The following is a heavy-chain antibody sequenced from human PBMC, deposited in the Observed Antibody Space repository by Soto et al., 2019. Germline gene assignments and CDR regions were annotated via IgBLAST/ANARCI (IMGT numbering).Heavy chain of an antibody. CDR1: GFTFSSYA. J-gene: IGHJ3*01. CDR2: ISTGGGTT. CDR3: AKAYASATGHALDV. Sequence: EVQLLESGGGWVQPGGSLRLSCEVSGFTFSSYAMNWVRQAPGKGLEWVSAISTGGGTTYYADSVKGRFTISRDNSKNTLYLQMNDLRADDTALYYCAKAYASATGHALDVCGHGTMVTVSS. V-gene: IGHV3-23*01. D-gene: IGHD3-16*01.